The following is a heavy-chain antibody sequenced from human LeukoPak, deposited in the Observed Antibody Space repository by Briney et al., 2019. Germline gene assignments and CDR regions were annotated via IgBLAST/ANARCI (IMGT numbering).Heavy chain of an antibody. J-gene: IGHJ4*02. Sequence: SVTLSLTCVVSGGSVSGYYWGWIRQPPGRGLEWIGYVYYSGSTNYNPSFKSRITISVDTSRNQFSLQLSSVTAADTAVYYCARIHRYCSGGACYVLDNWGQGTLVAVSS. CDR2: VYYSGST. V-gene: IGHV4-59*02. CDR3: ARIHRYCSGGACYVLDN. CDR1: GGSVSGYY. D-gene: IGHD2-15*01.